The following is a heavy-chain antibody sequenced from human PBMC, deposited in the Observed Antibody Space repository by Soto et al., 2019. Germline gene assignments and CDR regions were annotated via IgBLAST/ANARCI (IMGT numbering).Heavy chain of an antibody. V-gene: IGHV3-33*01. Sequence: QVQLVESGGGVVQPGRSLRLSCAASGFTFSRYVMHWVRQAPGKGLEWVAVIWYDGSNKYYADSVKGRFTISRDNSKNTLYLQMNSLRAEDTAVYYCARDNGSYFDYWGQGTLVTVSS. CDR3: ARDNGSYFDY. J-gene: IGHJ4*02. CDR2: IWYDGSNK. CDR1: GFTFSRYV. D-gene: IGHD2-15*01.